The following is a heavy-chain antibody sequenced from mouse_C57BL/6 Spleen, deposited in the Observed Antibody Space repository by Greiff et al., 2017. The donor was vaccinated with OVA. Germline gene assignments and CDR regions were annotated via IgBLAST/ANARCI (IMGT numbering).Heavy chain of an antibody. CDR1: GYAFSSYW. D-gene: IGHD1-1*01. Sequence: QVQLQQSGAELVKPGASVKISCKASGYAFSSYWMNWVKQRPGKGLEWIGQIYPGDGDTNYNGKFKGKATLTADKSSSTAYMQLSSLTSEDSAVYFCARSTTVELGGNYWGKGTTLTVSS. CDR3: ARSTTVELGGNY. V-gene: IGHV1-80*01. J-gene: IGHJ2*01. CDR2: IYPGDGDT.